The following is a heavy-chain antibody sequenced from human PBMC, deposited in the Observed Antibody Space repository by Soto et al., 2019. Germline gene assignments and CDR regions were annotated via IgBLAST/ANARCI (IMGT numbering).Heavy chain of an antibody. J-gene: IGHJ4*02. V-gene: IGHV3-23*01. Sequence: GGSLRLSCTASGFTFRNYAMSWVRQAPGKGLECVSAVSGSGDSTFYADSVKGRFTISRDNSKNTLYLQMNSLRAEDTAVYYCAKDDNSWKLFDHWRQGTLVPV. D-gene: IGHD1-1*01. CDR2: VSGSGDST. CDR3: AKDDNSWKLFDH. CDR1: GFTFRNYA.